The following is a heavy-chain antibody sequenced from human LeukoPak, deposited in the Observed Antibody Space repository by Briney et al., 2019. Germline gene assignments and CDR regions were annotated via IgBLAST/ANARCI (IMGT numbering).Heavy chain of an antibody. V-gene: IGHV3-23*01. J-gene: IGHJ4*02. CDR2: ISDNA. CDR3: VKAIRPFNSGNYYSCLDY. D-gene: IGHD3-22*01. CDR1: GFTLSSYA. Sequence: GGSLRLSCAASGFTLSSYAMSWVRQTPGKGLEWVSTISDNAYYADSVKGRFTTSRDNSKNTLHLQMNSLRAEDTALYYWVKAIRPFNSGNYYSCLDYWGQGSLVTVSS.